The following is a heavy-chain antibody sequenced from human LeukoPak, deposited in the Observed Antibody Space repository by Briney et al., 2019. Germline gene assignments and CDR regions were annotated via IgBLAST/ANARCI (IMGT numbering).Heavy chain of an antibody. D-gene: IGHD6-13*01. J-gene: IGHJ4*02. CDR3: ATTLNIATPGHL. CDR2: IKQDGSEK. CDR1: GFTFSSYW. Sequence: GGSLRLSCAASGFTFSSYWMSWVRQAPGRGLEWVANIKQDGSEKYYVDSVKGRFTISRDNVKNSVYLQMSSLRAEDTGVYYCATTLNIATPGHLWGQGALVTVSS. V-gene: IGHV3-7*01.